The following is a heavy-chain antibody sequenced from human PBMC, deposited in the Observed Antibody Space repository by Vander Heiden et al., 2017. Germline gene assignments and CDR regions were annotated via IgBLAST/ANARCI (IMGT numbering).Heavy chain of an antibody. CDR3: ARTYSSDWYGATGPGETDY. Sequence: EVQLVESGGGSVQPGGSLRLSCAASGFSFSSYSMIWVRQAQGKRLEWVSYISGSGSTIYYGDSVKGRFIISRDNAKTSVYLQMNSLRAEDTAVYFCARTYSSDWYGATGPGETDYWGQGTLVTVSS. D-gene: IGHD6-19*01. V-gene: IGHV3-48*04. J-gene: IGHJ4*02. CDR1: GFSFSSYS. CDR2: ISGSGSTI.